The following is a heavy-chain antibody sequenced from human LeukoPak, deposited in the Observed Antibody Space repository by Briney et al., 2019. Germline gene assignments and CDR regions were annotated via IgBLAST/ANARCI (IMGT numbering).Heavy chain of an antibody. Sequence: PGGSLRLSCAASGFTLSPYTINWVRQAPGKGLEWVSSISSSSTYLDYADSLKGRFTISRDNAKNSLYLQMNSLRAEDTAVYYCARRSYCGGDCYGSAAFDIWGQGTMVTVSS. CDR3: ARRSYCGGDCYGSAAFDI. CDR2: ISSSSTYL. D-gene: IGHD2-21*02. J-gene: IGHJ3*02. V-gene: IGHV3-21*01. CDR1: GFTLSPYT.